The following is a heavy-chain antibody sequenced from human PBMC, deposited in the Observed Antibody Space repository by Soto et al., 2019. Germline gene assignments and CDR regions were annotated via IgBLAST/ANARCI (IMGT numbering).Heavy chain of an antibody. Sequence: QVKLVESGGGVVLPGGSLRLSCEASGFTFNSYGMYWVRQAPGKGLDWVSHILYDGTKKYYADSVQGRFTISRDNSRNTLYLQMDRMRLEDTAVYFCVKDLAHMADHWGQGTLVIVSS. CDR1: GFTFNSYG. J-gene: IGHJ4*02. CDR2: ILYDGTKK. V-gene: IGHV3-30*18. CDR3: VKDLAHMADH.